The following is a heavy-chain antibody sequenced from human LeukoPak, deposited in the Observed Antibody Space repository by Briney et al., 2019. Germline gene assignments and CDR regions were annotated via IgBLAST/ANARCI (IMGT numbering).Heavy chain of an antibody. CDR2: IYPGDSDT. D-gene: IGHD2-21*02. CDR3: ARRHPLTSDGFDI. Sequence: GESLKISCKGSGYSFASYWIGWVRQMPGKGLEWMGIIYPGDSDTRYSPSFQGQVTTSADKSISTAYLQWSSLKASDTAMYYCARRHPLTSDGFDIWGQGTMVTVSS. J-gene: IGHJ3*02. V-gene: IGHV5-51*01. CDR1: GYSFASYW.